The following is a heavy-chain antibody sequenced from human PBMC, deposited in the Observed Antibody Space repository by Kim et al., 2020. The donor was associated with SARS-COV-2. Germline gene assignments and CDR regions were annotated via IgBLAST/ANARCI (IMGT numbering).Heavy chain of an antibody. J-gene: IGHJ6*02. D-gene: IGHD3-10*01. CDR1: GFTFNSCA. CDR3: VQGQETVIYYPMYV. V-gene: IGHV3-23*01. CDR2: LDGSGRTT. Sequence: GGSLRLSCAASGFTFNSCAMTWVRQAPGRGLEWVSSLDGSGRTTYYAESVKGRFTVSRDNSRNTLSLQMNRLRADDTAVYYCVQGQETVIYYPMYVWGQG.